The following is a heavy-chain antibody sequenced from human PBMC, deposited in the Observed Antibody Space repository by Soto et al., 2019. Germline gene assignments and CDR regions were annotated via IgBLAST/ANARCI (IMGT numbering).Heavy chain of an antibody. V-gene: IGHV3-30*18. CDR3: AKEYYGDYALDY. Sequence: GSRKLSSAASGFTFSSYGMHWVRQDPGKGLEWVAVISYDGSNKYYADSVKGRFTISRDNSKNTLYLQMNSLRAEDTAVYYCAKEYYGDYALDYWGQGTLVTVSS. D-gene: IGHD4-17*01. J-gene: IGHJ4*02. CDR2: ISYDGSNK. CDR1: GFTFSSYG.